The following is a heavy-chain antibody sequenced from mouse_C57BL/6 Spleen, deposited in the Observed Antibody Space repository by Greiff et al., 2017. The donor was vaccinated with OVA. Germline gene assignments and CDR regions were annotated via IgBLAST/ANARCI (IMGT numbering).Heavy chain of an antibody. CDR2: LVPSDSYT. J-gene: IGHJ4*01. V-gene: IGHV1-69*01. D-gene: IGHD2-3*01. CDR3: ARGDCYYDARDY. Sequence: QVQLQPPGAELVMPGASVKLSCTASGYTFTSYWMPWVQQRPGHGLEWIGELVPSDSYTNYHQKFKGKSTMSVDKASSTPYMQLSSLTSEDSAVYYCARGDCYYDARDYWGQGTSVTASS. CDR1: GYTFTSYW.